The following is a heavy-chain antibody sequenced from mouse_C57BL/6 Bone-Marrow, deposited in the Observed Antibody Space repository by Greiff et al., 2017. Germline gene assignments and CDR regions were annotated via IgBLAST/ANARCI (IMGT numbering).Heavy chain of an antibody. CDR1: GFNIKDDY. V-gene: IGHV14-4*01. CDR2: IDPEIGDT. Sequence: EVHLVESGAELVRPGASVKLSCTASGFNIKDDYIHWVKQRPEQGLEWIGWIDPEIGDTEYASKFQGKATITSDTSSNTAYLQLSSLTSEDTAVYDCSSFDGNYFDFWGQGTPLTVAS. CDR3: SSFDGNYFDF. D-gene: IGHD2-3*01. J-gene: IGHJ2*01.